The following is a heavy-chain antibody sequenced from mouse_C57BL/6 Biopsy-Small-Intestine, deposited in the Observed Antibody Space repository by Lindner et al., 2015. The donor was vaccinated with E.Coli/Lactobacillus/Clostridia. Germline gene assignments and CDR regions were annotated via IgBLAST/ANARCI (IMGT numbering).Heavy chain of an antibody. CDR1: GYTFTDYY. V-gene: IGHV1-34*02. J-gene: IGHJ3*01. CDR2: IYPNNGGT. Sequence: VQLQESGPELVKPGDSVKMSCKASGYTFTDYYMDWVKQSHGKSPEWIGYIYPNNGGTSYNQKFKGKATLTVDKSSSTAYMELHSLTSEDSAVYYCAREGYGDSFAYWGQGTLVTVSA. D-gene: IGHD2-13*01. CDR3: AREGYGDSFAY.